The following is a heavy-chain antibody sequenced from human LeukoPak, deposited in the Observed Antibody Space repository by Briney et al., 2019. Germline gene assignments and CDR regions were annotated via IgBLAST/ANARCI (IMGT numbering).Heavy chain of an antibody. CDR1: GFTFSGYS. CDR3: ARVYGDYPYYYYGMDV. V-gene: IGHV3-48*04. Sequence: GGSLRLSCAASGFTFSGYSINWVRQAPGKGLEWVSYISSSGSTIYYADSVKGRFTISRDNAKNSLYLQMNSLRAEDTAVYYCARVYGDYPYYYYGMDVWGQGTTVTVSS. J-gene: IGHJ6*02. CDR2: ISSSGSTI. D-gene: IGHD4-17*01.